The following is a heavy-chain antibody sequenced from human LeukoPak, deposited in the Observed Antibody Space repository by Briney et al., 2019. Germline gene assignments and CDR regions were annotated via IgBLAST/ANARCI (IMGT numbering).Heavy chain of an antibody. CDR1: GYSFTSYW. V-gene: IGHV5-51*01. J-gene: IGHJ5*02. Sequence: GESLKISCKGSGYSFTSYWIGWVRQMPGKGLEWMGIIYPGDSDTRYSPSFQGQVTISADKSISTAYLQSSSLKASDTAMYYCARRGYCSSTSCYTGWFDPWGQGTLATVSS. D-gene: IGHD2-2*02. CDR2: IYPGDSDT. CDR3: ARRGYCSSTSCYTGWFDP.